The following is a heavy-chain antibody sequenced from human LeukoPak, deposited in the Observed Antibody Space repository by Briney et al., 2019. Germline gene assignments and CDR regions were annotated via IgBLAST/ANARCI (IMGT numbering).Heavy chain of an antibody. CDR1: GGSISNDNW. D-gene: IGHD1-26*01. Sequence: SVTLSLTCAVSGGSISNDNWWRWVRQPPGKGLGWIGEIYHSGSTNYNPSLKRRVTISVHKSKNQYSLILSSVTAEDTAIYYCAKNAITIVTYINHQFDYWRQGTLVSVSS. J-gene: IGHJ4*02. CDR2: IYHSGST. CDR3: AKNAITIVTYINHQFDY. V-gene: IGHV4-4*02.